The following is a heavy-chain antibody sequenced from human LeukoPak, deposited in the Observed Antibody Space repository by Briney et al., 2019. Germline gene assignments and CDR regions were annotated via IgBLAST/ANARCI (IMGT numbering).Heavy chain of an antibody. CDR2: IQQDGSEK. D-gene: IGHD5-18*01. CDR3: ARGGLWGSFDY. V-gene: IGHV3-7*01. CDR1: GFTFSSYW. J-gene: IGHJ4*02. Sequence: GGSLRLSCTASGFTFSSYWMSWVRQAPGKGLEWVANIQQDGSEKYYVDSVRGRFTISRDNAKNSLYLQMNSLRAEDTAVYYCARGGLWGSFDYWGQGTLVTVSS.